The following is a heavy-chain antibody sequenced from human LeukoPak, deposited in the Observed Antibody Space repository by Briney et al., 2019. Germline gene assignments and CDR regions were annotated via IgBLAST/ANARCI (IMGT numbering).Heavy chain of an antibody. CDR2: IIPIFGTA. V-gene: IGHV1-69*13. CDR3: ASLIAAAGPMDYGMDV. CDR1: GGTFSSCA. D-gene: IGHD6-13*01. J-gene: IGHJ6*02. Sequence: SVKVSCKASGGTFSSCAISWVRQAPGQGLEWMGGIIPIFGTANYAQKFQGRVTITADESTSTAYMELSSLRSEDTAVYYCASLIAAAGPMDYGMDVWGQGTTVTVSS.